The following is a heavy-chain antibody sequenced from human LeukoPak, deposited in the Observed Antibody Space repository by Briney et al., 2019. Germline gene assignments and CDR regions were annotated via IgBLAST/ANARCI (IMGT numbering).Heavy chain of an antibody. J-gene: IGHJ3*02. V-gene: IGHV4-34*01. Sequence: SETLSLTCAVYGGSFSGYYWSWIRQPPGKGLEWIGEINHSGSTNYNPSLKSRVTISVDTSKNQFSLQLSSVTAADTAVYYCARDSPFEWAVFGDSFDIWGQGTVVAVSS. CDR1: GGSFSGYY. CDR2: INHSGST. D-gene: IGHD3-3*01. CDR3: ARDSPFEWAVFGDSFDI.